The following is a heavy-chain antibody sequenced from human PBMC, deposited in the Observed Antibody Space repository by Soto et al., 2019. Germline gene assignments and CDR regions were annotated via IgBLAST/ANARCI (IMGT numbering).Heavy chain of an antibody. CDR2: ISAYNGNT. CDR3: AREGYCISTSCRHYDYSGMDV. CDR1: GYTFTSYG. Sequence: QVQLVQSGAEVKKPGASVKVSCKASGYTFTSYGISWVRQAPGQGLEWMGWISAYNGNTNYAQKPQXXVTMTPATCXSXAXMXSRSLRADDTAVYYCAREGYCISTSCRHYDYSGMDVWGQGTTVTVSS. J-gene: IGHJ6*02. D-gene: IGHD2-2*01. V-gene: IGHV1-18*01.